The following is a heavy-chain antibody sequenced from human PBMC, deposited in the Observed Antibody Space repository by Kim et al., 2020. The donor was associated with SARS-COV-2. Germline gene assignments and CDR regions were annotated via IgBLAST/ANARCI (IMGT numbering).Heavy chain of an antibody. Sequence: SETLSLTCAVYGGSFSGYYWSWIRQPPGKGLEWIGEINHSGSTNYNPSLKSRVTISVDTSKNQFSLKLSSVTAADTAVYYCARGSGFWSGYSARFDYWGQGTLVTVSS. CDR1: GGSFSGYY. J-gene: IGHJ4*02. CDR2: INHSGST. V-gene: IGHV4-34*01. CDR3: ARGSGFWSGYSARFDY. D-gene: IGHD3-3*01.